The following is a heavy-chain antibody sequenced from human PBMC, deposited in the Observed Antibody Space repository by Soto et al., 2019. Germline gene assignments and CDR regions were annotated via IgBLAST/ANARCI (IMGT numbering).Heavy chain of an antibody. CDR1: GGTFSSYA. V-gene: IGHV1-69*05. CDR2: IIPIFGTA. Sequence: GASVKVSCKASGGTFSSYAISWVRQAPGQGLEWMGGIIPIFGTANYAQKFQGRVTMTRDTSTSTVYMELSSLRSEDTAVYYCAREWIFGVVIISNPSGEGDYYGMDVWGQGTTVTVSS. J-gene: IGHJ6*02. D-gene: IGHD3-3*01. CDR3: AREWIFGVVIISNPSGEGDYYGMDV.